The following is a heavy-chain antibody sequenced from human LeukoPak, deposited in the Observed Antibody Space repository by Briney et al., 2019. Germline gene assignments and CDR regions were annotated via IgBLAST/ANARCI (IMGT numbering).Heavy chain of an antibody. J-gene: IGHJ4*02. V-gene: IGHV3-23*01. CDR2: ISGSGGST. D-gene: IGHD1-26*01. CDR1: GFTFDDYA. Sequence: GGSLRLSCAASGFTFDDYAMHWVRQAPGKGLEWVSAISGSGGSTYYADSVKGRFTISRDNSKNTLYLQMNSLRAEDTAVYYCAKDRSGSYPNWGQGTLVTVSS. CDR3: AKDRSGSYPN.